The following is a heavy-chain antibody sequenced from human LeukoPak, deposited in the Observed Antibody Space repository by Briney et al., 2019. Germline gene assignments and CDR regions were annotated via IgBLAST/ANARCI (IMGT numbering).Heavy chain of an antibody. V-gene: IGHV4-39*07. CDR2: IYYSGST. CDR3: ARDGPIAAAEFDY. Sequence: PGGSLRLSCAASGFTFSSYWMSWVRQAPRKGLEWIGSIYYSGSTYYNPSLKSRVTISVDTSKNQFSLKLSSVTAADTAVYYCARDGPIAAAEFDYWGQGTLVTVSS. J-gene: IGHJ4*02. D-gene: IGHD6-13*01. CDR1: GFTFSSYW.